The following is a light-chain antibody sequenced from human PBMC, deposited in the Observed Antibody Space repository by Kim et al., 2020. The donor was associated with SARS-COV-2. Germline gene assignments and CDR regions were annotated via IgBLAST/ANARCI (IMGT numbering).Light chain of an antibody. CDR2: DTS. Sequence: DIQLTQSPSFLSASVGDRVTITCRASQGIGSYLVWYQQKPGKAPNLLIYDTSTLQSGVPSRFSGSGSGTEFTLTISSLQPEDFATYYCQQVNSYPRTFGGGTKVDIK. V-gene: IGKV1-9*01. J-gene: IGKJ4*01. CDR1: QGIGSY. CDR3: QQVNSYPRT.